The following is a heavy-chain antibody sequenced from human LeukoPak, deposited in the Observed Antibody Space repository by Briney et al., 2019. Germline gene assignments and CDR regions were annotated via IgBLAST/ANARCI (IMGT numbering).Heavy chain of an antibody. CDR2: INPNSGGT. CDR3: ARVNSITIFGVALVTGCFDP. Sequence: ASVKVSCKASGYTFTGYYMHWVRQAPGQGLEWMGWINPNSGGTNYAQKFQGRVTMTRDTSISTAYMELSRLRSDDTAVYYCARVNSITIFGVALVTGCFDPWGQGTLVTVSS. D-gene: IGHD3-3*01. CDR1: GYTFTGYY. V-gene: IGHV1-2*02. J-gene: IGHJ5*02.